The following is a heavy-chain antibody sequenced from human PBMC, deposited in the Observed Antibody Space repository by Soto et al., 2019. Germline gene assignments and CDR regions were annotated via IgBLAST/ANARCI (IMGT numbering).Heavy chain of an antibody. CDR3: ARDDAGALSLDY. J-gene: IGHJ4*02. V-gene: IGHV1-18*04. CDR1: GYTFTSYG. CDR2: ISAYNGNT. D-gene: IGHD1-26*01. Sequence: QVQLVQSGAEVKKPGASLKVSCKASGYTFTSYGISWVRQAPGQGLEWMGWISAYNGNTNYAQRLQGRVTMTTDTPTSTAYMELRSLRSDDPAVYFCARDDAGALSLDYRGQGTLFTVSS.